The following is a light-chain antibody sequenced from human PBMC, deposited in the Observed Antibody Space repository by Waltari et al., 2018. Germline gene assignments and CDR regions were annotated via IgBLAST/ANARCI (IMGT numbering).Light chain of an antibody. CDR2: MAS. CDR3: QQYSSFST. CDR1: QSVGTW. J-gene: IGKJ2*01. Sequence: DIQMTQSPSTLSASVGHRVTISCRASQSVGTWLAWYQQKPGKAPKLLIYMASSLESGVPSRFSGSGSGTEFTLTISSLQPDDFATYSCQQYSSFSTFGQGTKVDI. V-gene: IGKV1-5*03.